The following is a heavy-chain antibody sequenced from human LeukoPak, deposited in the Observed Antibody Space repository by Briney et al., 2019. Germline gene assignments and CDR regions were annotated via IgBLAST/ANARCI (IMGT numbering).Heavy chain of an antibody. V-gene: IGHV1-18*01. CDR1: GYTFLNYD. Sequence: ASVKVSCKASGYTFLNYDFTWVRQAPGQGLEWMGWISAHNYNTKYAQRFQGRVTMTADTSTTTAYMELRSLRSDDTAVYYCADMVRGVDYWGQGTLVTVSS. J-gene: IGHJ4*02. CDR3: ADMVRGVDY. CDR2: ISAHNYNT. D-gene: IGHD3-10*01.